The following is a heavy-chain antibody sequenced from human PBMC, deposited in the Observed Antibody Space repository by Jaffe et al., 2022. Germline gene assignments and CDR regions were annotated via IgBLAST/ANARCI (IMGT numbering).Heavy chain of an antibody. CDR1: GGSISSGSYY. V-gene: IGHV4-61*02. D-gene: IGHD6-13*01. J-gene: IGHJ3*02. CDR2: IYTSGST. CDR3: ARGQSPYSSSWYDAFDI. Sequence: QVQLQESGPGLVKPSQTLSLTCTVSGGSISSGSYYWSWIRQPAGKGLEWIGRIYTSGSTNYNPSLKSRVTISVDTSKNQFSLKLSSVTAADTAVYYCARGQSPYSSSWYDAFDIWGQGTMVTVSS.